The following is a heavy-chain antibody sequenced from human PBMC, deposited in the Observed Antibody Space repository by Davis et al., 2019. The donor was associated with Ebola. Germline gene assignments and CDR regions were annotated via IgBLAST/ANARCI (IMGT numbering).Heavy chain of an antibody. V-gene: IGHV3-7*03. J-gene: IGHJ4*02. CDR2: IKQDGSEK. Sequence: ETLSLTCAVYGGSFSDYYMSWIRQAPGKGLEWVANIKQDGSEKYYVDSVKGRFTISRDNAKNSLYLQMNSLRAEDTAVYYCAKDKYYYDSGCKDYWGQGTLVTVSS. CDR3: AKDKYYYDSGCKDY. CDR1: GGSFSDYY. D-gene: IGHD3-22*01.